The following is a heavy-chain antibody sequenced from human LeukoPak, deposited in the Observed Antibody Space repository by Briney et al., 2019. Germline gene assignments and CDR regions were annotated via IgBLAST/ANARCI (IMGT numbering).Heavy chain of an antibody. V-gene: IGHV3-48*01. CDR3: AKDPRFDYYDSSGYPGYFQH. D-gene: IGHD3-22*01. J-gene: IGHJ1*01. CDR2: ISSTSTTI. Sequence: GGSLRLSCAASGFTFSDYGMNWVRQAPGKGLEWLSHISSTSTTIKYVDSVKGRFTISRDNSKNTLYLQMNSLRAEDTAVYYCAKDPRFDYYDSSGYPGYFQHWGQGTLVTVSS. CDR1: GFTFSDYG.